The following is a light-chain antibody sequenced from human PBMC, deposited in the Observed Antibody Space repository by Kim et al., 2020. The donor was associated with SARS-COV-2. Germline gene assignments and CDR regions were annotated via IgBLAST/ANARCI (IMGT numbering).Light chain of an antibody. Sequence: PGERVTLSCRASQSVSSSYLTWYQQKPGQAPRLLIYGASTRATSIPARFSGSGSGTDFTLTISSLQPEDFAVYYCQQDYDLHFYTFGQGTKLEI. CDR3: QQDYDLHFYT. CDR1: QSVSSSY. V-gene: IGKV3D-7*01. CDR2: GAS. J-gene: IGKJ2*01.